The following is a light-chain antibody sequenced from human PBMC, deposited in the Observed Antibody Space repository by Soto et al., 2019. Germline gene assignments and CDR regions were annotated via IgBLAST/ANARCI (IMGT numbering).Light chain of an antibody. CDR3: QAWDAATQTDV. J-gene: IGLJ1*01. CDR2: LKSDGSH. Sequence: QPVLTQSPSASASLGASVKLTCTLSSGHSSNAIAWHQQQPDKGPRYLMKLKSDGSHLKGDGIPYRFSGSSSGAERYLAISSLQSEDEADYYCQAWDAATQTDVFGTGTKVTVL. CDR1: SGHSSNA. V-gene: IGLV4-69*01.